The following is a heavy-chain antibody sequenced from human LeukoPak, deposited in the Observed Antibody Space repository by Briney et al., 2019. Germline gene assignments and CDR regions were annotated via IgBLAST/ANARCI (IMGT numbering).Heavy chain of an antibody. CDR1: GGSISSTSFY. CDR2: TFYSAST. J-gene: IGHJ4*02. CDR3: ARPYYGSGRNFDY. V-gene: IGHV4-39*01. D-gene: IGHD3-10*01. Sequence: SETLSLTCTVSGGSISSTSFYWGWIRQPPGKGLEWIGSTFYSASTYYNPSLKSRVTISVDTSKNQFSLKLSSVTAADTAVYYCARPYYGSGRNFDYWGQGTLVTVSS.